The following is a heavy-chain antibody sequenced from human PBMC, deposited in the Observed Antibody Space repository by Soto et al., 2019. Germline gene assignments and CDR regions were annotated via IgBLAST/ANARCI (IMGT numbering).Heavy chain of an antibody. Sequence: QVQLQQWGAGLLKPSETLSLTCAVYGGSFSGYYWSWIRQPPGKGLEWIGEINHSGSTNYNPSLKSRVTISVDASKNQISLNLSSVSAADAAVYYCAWWAGVTPDYWGEGTVVTVSS. CDR2: INHSGST. CDR3: AWWAGVTPDY. V-gene: IGHV4-34*01. J-gene: IGHJ4*02. CDR1: GGSFSGYY. D-gene: IGHD2-15*01.